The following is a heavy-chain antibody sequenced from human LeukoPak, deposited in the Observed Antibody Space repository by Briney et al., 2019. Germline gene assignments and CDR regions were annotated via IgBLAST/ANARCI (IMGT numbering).Heavy chain of an antibody. V-gene: IGHV4-30-4*08. Sequence: SQTLSLTCTVSGGSISSGDYYWSWIRQPPGKGLEWIGYIYYSGSTYYNPSLKSRVTISVDTSKNQFSLKLSSVTAADTAVYYCARDGSRDRWFDPWGQGTLVTVSS. CDR1: GGSISSGDYY. CDR2: IYYSGST. D-gene: IGHD2-15*01. CDR3: ARDGSRDRWFDP. J-gene: IGHJ5*02.